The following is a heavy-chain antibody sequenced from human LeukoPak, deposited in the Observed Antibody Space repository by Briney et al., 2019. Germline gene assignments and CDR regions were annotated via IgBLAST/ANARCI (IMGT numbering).Heavy chain of an antibody. V-gene: IGHV3-48*01. J-gene: IGHJ6*02. CDR3: AATGETYYYYYGMDV. CDR2: ISSSSSTI. Sequence: GGSLRLSCAASGFTFSSYSMNWVRQAPGKGLEWVSYISSSSSTIYYADSVKGRFTISRDNAKNSLYLQMNSLRAEDTAEYYCAATGETYYYYYGMDVWGQGTTVTVSS. CDR1: GFTFSSYS. D-gene: IGHD3-10*01.